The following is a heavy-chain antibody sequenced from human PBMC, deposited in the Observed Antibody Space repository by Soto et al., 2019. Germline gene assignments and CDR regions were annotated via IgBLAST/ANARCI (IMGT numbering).Heavy chain of an antibody. CDR3: ARAASVLL. J-gene: IGHJ4*02. CDR1: GYTFMNYH. Sequence: ASVKVSCKASGYTFMNYHMHWVRQAPGRGFEWLGKINPIGGTTTYAQKFQGRVTMTRDTSTSTVYMELSSLRSEDTAVYYCARAASVLLWGPGAQVTVSS. D-gene: IGHD6-13*01. V-gene: IGHV1-46*01. CDR2: INPIGGTT.